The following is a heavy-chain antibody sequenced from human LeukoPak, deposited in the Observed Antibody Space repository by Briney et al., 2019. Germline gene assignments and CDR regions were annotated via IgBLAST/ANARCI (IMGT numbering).Heavy chain of an antibody. D-gene: IGHD3-22*01. Sequence: GGSLRLSCAASGFTFSNYWMHWVRQGPGKGLEWVSRIQCDGSSTDYADSVKGRFTISRDNAKNTLYLQMNSLRAEDTAVYYCARGYYYDSSVDNLLWDFWGQGTLVTVSS. CDR3: ARGYYYDSSVDNLLWDF. CDR1: GFTFSNYW. V-gene: IGHV3-74*01. J-gene: IGHJ4*02. CDR2: IQCDGSST.